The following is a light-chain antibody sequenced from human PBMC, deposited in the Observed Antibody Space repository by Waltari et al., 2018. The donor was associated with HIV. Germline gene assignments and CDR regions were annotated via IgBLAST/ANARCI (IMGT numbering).Light chain of an antibody. CDR2: WAS. Sequence: DIVMTQSPDSLTVSPGERASIHCKSNQSLLYSPNNKNFLVWYQQKSGQPPKLLIYWASCRESGVPARFSGSGSGTDFTLTISSLQPEDVATYFCQQYFSTPWTFGQGTKVE. J-gene: IGKJ1*01. V-gene: IGKV4-1*01. CDR3: QQYFSTPWT. CDR1: QSLLYSPNNKNF.